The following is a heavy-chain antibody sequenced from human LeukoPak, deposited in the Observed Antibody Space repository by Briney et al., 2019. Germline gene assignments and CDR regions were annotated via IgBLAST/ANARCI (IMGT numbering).Heavy chain of an antibody. CDR1: GFIFSSCA. CDR3: AKVPAFYFDSTGFFQD. J-gene: IGHJ1*01. V-gene: IGHV3-23*01. Sequence: GGSLRLSCAASGFIFSSCAMSWVRQAPGKWLEWVSVISGSGSTTHYADSVKGRFTISRDNPKNTLYLQMNSLRAEDTAVYHCAKVPAFYFDSTGFFQDWGQGTLVTVSS. D-gene: IGHD3-22*01. CDR2: ISGSGSTT.